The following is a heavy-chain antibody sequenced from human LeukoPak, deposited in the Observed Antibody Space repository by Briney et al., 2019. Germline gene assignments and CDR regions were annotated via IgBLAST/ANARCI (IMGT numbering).Heavy chain of an antibody. CDR2: IAYDGNEK. CDR3: AREGGTTGWLTTDF. CDR1: GFTFSDYG. Sequence: GGSQRLSCAASGFTFSDYGLHWLRQAPGKGLEWVGMIAYDGNEKHYGDSVQGRFSISRDNSKDALYLQMNSLTAEDTAVYYCAREGGTTGWLTTDFWGQGTRVTVSS. J-gene: IGHJ4*02. V-gene: IGHV3-30*03. D-gene: IGHD1-1*01.